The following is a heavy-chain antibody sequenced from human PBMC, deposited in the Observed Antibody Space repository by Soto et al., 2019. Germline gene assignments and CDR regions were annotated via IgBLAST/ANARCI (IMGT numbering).Heavy chain of an antibody. CDR3: VKASGAGIGVVPATMGRAYYKLDS. CDR2: LNWNSAKV. V-gene: IGHV3-9*01. J-gene: IGHJ5*01. Sequence: EVQLVESGGGLVQPGRSLRLSCATSGFTFDDYAMHWVRQAPGKGLEWVAGLNWNSAKVGYADSVKGRCTISRDNAKNSLHLQLNSLRTEDTGLYYCVKASGAGIGVVPATMGRAYYKLDSLGQGTLVTVSS. D-gene: IGHD2-21*02. CDR1: GFTFDDYA.